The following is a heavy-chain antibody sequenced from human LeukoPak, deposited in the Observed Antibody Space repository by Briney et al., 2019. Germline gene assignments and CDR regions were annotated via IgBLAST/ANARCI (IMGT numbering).Heavy chain of an antibody. CDR3: ARWHAAGLNFDS. D-gene: IGHD6-13*01. CDR2: IKQDGNEK. J-gene: IGHJ4*02. CDR1: GFTFSTYW. V-gene: IGHV3-7*01. Sequence: GGSLRLSCAASGFTFSTYWMSWVRQAPGKGLEWVANIKQDGNEKYYVDSVKGRFTISRDNAKNSLYLQMNSLRAEDTAAYYCARWHAAGLNFDSWGQGTLVTVSA.